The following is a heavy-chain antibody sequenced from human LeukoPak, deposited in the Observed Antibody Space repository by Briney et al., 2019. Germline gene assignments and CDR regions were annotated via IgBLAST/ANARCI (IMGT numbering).Heavy chain of an antibody. CDR2: ISGSGGST. J-gene: IGHJ4*02. V-gene: IGHV3-23*01. Sequence: PGGSLRLSCAASGFTFSSYAMSWVRQAPGKGLEWVSGISGSGGSTYYVDSVKGRFTISRDNSKNTLNLQMNSLRAEDTAVYYCAKQGQSSRWYDFGYWGQGTLVTVSS. D-gene: IGHD6-13*01. CDR1: GFTFSSYA. CDR3: AKQGQSSRWYDFGY.